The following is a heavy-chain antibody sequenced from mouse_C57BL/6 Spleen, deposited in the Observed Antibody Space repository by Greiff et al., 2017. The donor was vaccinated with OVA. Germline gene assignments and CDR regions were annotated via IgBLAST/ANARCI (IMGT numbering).Heavy chain of an antibody. J-gene: IGHJ4*01. CDR3: ARDYGNYVDYAMDY. CDR2: INPSTGGT. D-gene: IGHD2-1*01. V-gene: IGHV1-42*01. CDR1: GYSFTGYY. Sequence: VQLQQSGPELVKPGASVKISCKASGYSFTGYYMNWVKQSPEKSLEWIGEINPSTGGTTYNQKFKAKATLTVDKSYSTAYMQLKSLTSEDSAVYYGARDYGNYVDYAMDYWGQGTSVTVSS.